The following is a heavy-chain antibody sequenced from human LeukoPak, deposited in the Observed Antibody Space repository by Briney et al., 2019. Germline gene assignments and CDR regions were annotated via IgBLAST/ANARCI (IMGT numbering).Heavy chain of an antibody. CDR1: GFTFSGYP. CDR2: IWYDGSNK. V-gene: IGHV3-33*01. Sequence: PGGSLRLSCAASGFTFSGYPIHWVRQAPGKGLEWVAVIWYDGSNKYYADSVKGRFTISRDNSKNTLYLQMNSLRAEDTAVYYCARDYYDSSGYYDTYYFDYWGQGTLVTVSS. D-gene: IGHD3-22*01. CDR3: ARDYYDSSGYYDTYYFDY. J-gene: IGHJ4*02.